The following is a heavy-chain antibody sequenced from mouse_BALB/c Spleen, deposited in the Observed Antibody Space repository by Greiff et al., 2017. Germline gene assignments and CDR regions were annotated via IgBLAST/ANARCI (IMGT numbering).Heavy chain of an antibody. CDR1: GYAFSSSW. CDR2: IYPGDGDT. Sequence: QVQLQQSGPELVKPGASVKISCKASGYAFSSSWMNWVKQRPGQGLEWIGRIYPGDGDTNYNGKFKGKATLTVDKSSSTAYMQLNSLTSEDSAVYYCARDYYGYTLYYYAMDYWGQGTSVTVSS. J-gene: IGHJ4*01. CDR3: ARDYYGYTLYYYAMDY. V-gene: IGHV1-82*01. D-gene: IGHD1-2*01.